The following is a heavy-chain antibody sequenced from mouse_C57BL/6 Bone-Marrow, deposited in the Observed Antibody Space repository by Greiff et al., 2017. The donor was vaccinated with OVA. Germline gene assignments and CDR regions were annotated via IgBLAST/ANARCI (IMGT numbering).Heavy chain of an antibody. CDR3: AKGGYGPWFAY. J-gene: IGHJ3*01. D-gene: IGHD2-2*01. V-gene: IGHV3-6*01. CDR2: ISYDGSN. CDR1: GYSITSGYY. Sequence: VQLKESGPGLVKPSQSLSLTCSVTGYSITSGYYRNWIRQFPGNKLEWMGYISYDGSNNYNPSLKNRISITRDTSKNQFFLKLNSVTTEDTATYYCAKGGYGPWFAYWGQGTLVTVSA.